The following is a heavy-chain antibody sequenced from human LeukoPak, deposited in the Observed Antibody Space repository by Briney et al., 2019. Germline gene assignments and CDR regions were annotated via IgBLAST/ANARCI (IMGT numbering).Heavy chain of an antibody. CDR1: GFTFSSYS. J-gene: IGHJ4*02. V-gene: IGHV3-21*01. CDR2: ISGSSSYI. CDR3: ARGRTDTAMVYYFDY. D-gene: IGHD5-18*01. Sequence: PGGSLRLSCAASGFTFSSYSMNWVRQAPGKGLEWVSSISGSSSYIYYADSVKGRFTISRDNAKNPLYLQMNSLRAEDTAVYYCARGRTDTAMVYYFDYWGQGTLVTVSS.